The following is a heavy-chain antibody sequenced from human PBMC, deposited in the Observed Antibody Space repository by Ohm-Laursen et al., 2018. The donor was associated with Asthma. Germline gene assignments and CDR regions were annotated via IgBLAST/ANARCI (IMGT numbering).Heavy chain of an antibody. Sequence: TLSLTCTVSGDSISSGNNYWSWIRQHPGKGLEWIGYIYYSGLTYSNPSLRGRVTFLVDTSKNQFSLQLTSVTAEDTAVYYCARGSFYYESTGYYFFDHWGQGALVTVSS. V-gene: IGHV4-31*03. D-gene: IGHD3-22*01. J-gene: IGHJ4*02. CDR3: ARGSFYYESTGYYFFDH. CDR2: IYYSGLT. CDR1: GDSISSGNNY.